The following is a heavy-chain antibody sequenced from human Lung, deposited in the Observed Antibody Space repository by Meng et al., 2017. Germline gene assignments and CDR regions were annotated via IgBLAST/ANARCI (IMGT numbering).Heavy chain of an antibody. CDR2: INRDGTKP. Sequence: EVPLVESGGGLVPPGGSLRLSCAAFGFTFTDHWMHWVRQGPGKGLVWVSRINRDGTKPTYADSVKGRFTISRDNAKNTLYLQMNNLRAEDTAFYYCTNDRLNHWGQGALVTVSS. J-gene: IGHJ1*01. D-gene: IGHD1-1*01. CDR3: TNDRLNH. V-gene: IGHV3-74*01. CDR1: GFTFTDHW.